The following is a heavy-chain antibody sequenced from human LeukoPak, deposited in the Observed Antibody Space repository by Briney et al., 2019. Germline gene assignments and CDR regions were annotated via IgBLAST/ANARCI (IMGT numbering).Heavy chain of an antibody. V-gene: IGHV4-4*07. CDR3: ARDLDSSSRRMDV. Sequence: SETLSLTCTVSGGSISSYYWSWIRQPAGKGLEWIGRIYTSGSTSYNPSLKSRVTVSVDTSKNQFSLKLSSVTAADTAVYYCARDLDSSSRRMDVGGQETSDSVS. CDR2: IYTSGST. J-gene: IGHJ6*02. CDR1: GGSISSYY. D-gene: IGHD6-13*01.